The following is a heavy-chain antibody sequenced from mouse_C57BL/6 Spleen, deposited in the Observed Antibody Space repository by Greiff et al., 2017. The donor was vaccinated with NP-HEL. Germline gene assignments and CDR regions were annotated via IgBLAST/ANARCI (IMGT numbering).Heavy chain of an antibody. CDR1: GYTFTSYW. J-gene: IGHJ3*01. V-gene: IGHV1-69*01. CDR3: ARPGAQAFFAY. CDR2: IDPSDSYT. Sequence: QVQLQQPGAELVMPGASVKLSCKASGYTFTSYWMHWVKQRPGQGLEWIGEIDPSDSYTNYNQKFKGKSTLTVDKSSSTAYMQLSSLTSEDSAVYYCARPGAQAFFAYWGQGTLVTVSA. D-gene: IGHD3-2*02.